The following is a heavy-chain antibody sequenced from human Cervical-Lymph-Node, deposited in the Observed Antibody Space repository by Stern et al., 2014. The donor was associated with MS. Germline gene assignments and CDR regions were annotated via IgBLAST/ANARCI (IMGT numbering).Heavy chain of an antibody. D-gene: IGHD3-3*01. J-gene: IGHJ3*01. CDR1: GYTFTGSF. CDR2: ISPKSGVT. CDR3: ARGPKFGAFDL. V-gene: IGHV1-2*06. Sequence: QMQLVQSGAEVKKSGASVKVSCKASGYTFTGSFMYWVRQAPGQGLEWMGRISPKSGVTDYAEKFEGRLTLTRDTSISTAYMEVSRLTSDDTAVYFCARGPKFGAFDLWGQGTLVTISA.